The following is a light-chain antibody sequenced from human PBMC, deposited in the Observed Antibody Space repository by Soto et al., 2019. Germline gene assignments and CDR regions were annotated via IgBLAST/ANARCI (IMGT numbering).Light chain of an antibody. V-gene: IGKV1-39*01. CDR3: QQSFSPLPT. Sequence: IQMTQSTYSLSASVGDRLPITCRASQSISSFLTWYQQKAGKAPKLLIYAASSLQSGVPSRFSGSGSGTDFTLTISSLQPEDFASYYCQQSFSPLPTFGQGTKA. CDR2: AAS. J-gene: IGKJ1*01. CDR1: QSISSF.